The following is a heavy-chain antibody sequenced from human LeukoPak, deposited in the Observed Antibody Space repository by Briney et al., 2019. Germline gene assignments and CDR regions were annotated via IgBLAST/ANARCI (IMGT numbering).Heavy chain of an antibody. Sequence: PSETLSLTCAVSGYSISSGYYWGWIRQPPGKGLEWIGSIYHSGSTYYNPSLKSRVTISVDTSKSQFSLKLSSVTAADTAVYYCASPYSSGWYGAFDIWGQGTMVTVSS. D-gene: IGHD6-19*01. CDR3: ASPYSSGWYGAFDI. CDR2: IYHSGST. J-gene: IGHJ3*02. CDR1: GYSISSGYY. V-gene: IGHV4-38-2*01.